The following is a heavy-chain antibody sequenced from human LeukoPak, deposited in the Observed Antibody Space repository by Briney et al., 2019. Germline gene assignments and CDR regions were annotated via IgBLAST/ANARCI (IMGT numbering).Heavy chain of an antibody. CDR2: IYYSGST. D-gene: IGHD6-19*01. V-gene: IGHV4-39*07. CDR3: ASGSSGWQSALIGY. J-gene: IGHJ4*02. Sequence: SETLSLTCTVSGGSISSSSYYWGWIRQPPGKGLEWIGSIYYSGSTYYNPSLKSRVTISVDTSKNQFSLKLSSVTAADTAVYYCASGSSGWQSALIGYWGQGTLVTVSS. CDR1: GGSISSSSYY.